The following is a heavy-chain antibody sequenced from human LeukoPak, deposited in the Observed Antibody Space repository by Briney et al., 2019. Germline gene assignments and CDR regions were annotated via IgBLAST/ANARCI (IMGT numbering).Heavy chain of an antibody. CDR1: GGSISDYY. CDR2: IYYSGST. J-gene: IGHJ6*03. V-gene: IGHV4-59*07. CDR3: ARGDFCSSRGCYLRPMDV. Sequence: SDTLSLTCTVSGGSISDYYWSWIRQPPGKGLEWIGYIYYSGSTTYNPSLKSRITMSVDTTKNQFSLKLRSVTAADTAVYYCARGDFCSSRGCYLRPMDVWGKGTTVTVSS. D-gene: IGHD2-2*01.